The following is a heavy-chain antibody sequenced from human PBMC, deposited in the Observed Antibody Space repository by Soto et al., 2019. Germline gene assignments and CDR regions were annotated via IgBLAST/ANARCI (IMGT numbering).Heavy chain of an antibody. D-gene: IGHD6-19*01. Sequence: GGSLRLSCAASGFTVSSNYMSWVRQAPGKGLEWVSVIYSGGSTYYADSVKGRFTISRDNSKNTLYLQMNSLRAEDTAVYYCARGGRIAVAGTIPTPTDYWGQGTLVTVSS. CDR1: GFTVSSNY. CDR2: IYSGGST. V-gene: IGHV3-53*01. CDR3: ARGGRIAVAGTIPTPTDY. J-gene: IGHJ4*02.